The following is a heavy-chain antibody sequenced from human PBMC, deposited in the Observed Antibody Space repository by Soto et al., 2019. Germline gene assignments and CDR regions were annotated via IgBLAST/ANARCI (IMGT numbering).Heavy chain of an antibody. D-gene: IGHD6-19*01. V-gene: IGHV4-39*01. CDR1: GNSIRKSRFH. Sequence: SDTLSLPFTISGNSIRKSRFHWAFIRNPPGKGLEWIGSIYYSGSTYYNPSLKSRVTISVDTSKNQFSLKLSSVTAADTAVYYCARRRYSSVGRYLYYYGMDVWGQGTTVS. CDR3: ARRRYSSVGRYLYYYGMDV. CDR2: IYYSGST. J-gene: IGHJ6*02.